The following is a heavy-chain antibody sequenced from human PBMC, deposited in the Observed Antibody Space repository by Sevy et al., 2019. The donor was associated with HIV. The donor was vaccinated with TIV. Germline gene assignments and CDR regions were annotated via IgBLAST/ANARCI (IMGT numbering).Heavy chain of an antibody. CDR1: GYTFTSYG. CDR3: ARSKLVVVPAAMDDAFDI. D-gene: IGHD2-2*01. CDR2: ISAYNGNT. J-gene: IGHJ3*02. Sequence: ASVKVSCKASGYTFTSYGISWVRQAPGQGLEWMGWISAYNGNTNYAQKLQGRVTMTTDTSTSTAYMELRSPRSDDTAVYYCARSKLVVVPAAMDDAFDIWGQGTMVTVSS. V-gene: IGHV1-18*01.